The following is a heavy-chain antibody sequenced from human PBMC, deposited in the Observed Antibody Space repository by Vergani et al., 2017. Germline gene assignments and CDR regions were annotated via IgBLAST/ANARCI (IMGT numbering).Heavy chain of an antibody. V-gene: IGHV3-9*01. CDR2: ISWNSGAV. CDR1: GFTFDDYA. D-gene: IGHD5-12*01. J-gene: IGHJ3*01. Sequence: EVEVVESGGGLVQPGGSLRLSCAASGFTFDDYAMHWVRQAPGKGLEWVSGISWNSGAVDYADSVRGRFTISRDNAKNSLFLEMNSLRFEDTAVYFCTKGSVYYHDSAGHGYDPYTGFALWRQGTLVTVSS. CDR3: TKGSVYYHDSAGHGYDPYTGFAL.